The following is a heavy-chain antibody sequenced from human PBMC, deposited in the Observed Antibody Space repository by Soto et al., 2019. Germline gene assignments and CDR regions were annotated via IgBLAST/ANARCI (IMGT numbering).Heavy chain of an antibody. CDR2: IIPILGIA. CDR3: ARDRPRYYDILTGYYHTSRYYGMDV. D-gene: IGHD3-9*01. CDR1: GGTFSSYT. V-gene: IGHV1-69*08. J-gene: IGHJ6*02. Sequence: QVQLVQSGAEVKKPGSSVKVSCKASGGTFSSYTISWVRQAPGQGLEWMGRIIPILGIANYAQKFQGRVTITADKSTSTAYMELSSLRSEDTAVYYCARDRPRYYDILTGYYHTSRYYGMDVWGQGTTVTVSS.